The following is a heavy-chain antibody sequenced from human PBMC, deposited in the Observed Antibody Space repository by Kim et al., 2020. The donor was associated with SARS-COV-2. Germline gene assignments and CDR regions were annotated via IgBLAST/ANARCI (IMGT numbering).Heavy chain of an antibody. D-gene: IGHD2-15*01. V-gene: IGHV4-59*01. CDR3: ARGGKERYCSGGSCYFEKLFDY. J-gene: IGHJ4*02. CDR2: IYYSGST. Sequence: SDTLSLTCTFSVFSIISYYWSLILQPPGKVLEWIGYIYYSGSTNYNPSLKSRVTISVDTSKNQFSLKLSSVTAADTAVYYCARGGKERYCSGGSCYFEKLFDYWGQGTLVTVSS. CDR1: VFSIISYY.